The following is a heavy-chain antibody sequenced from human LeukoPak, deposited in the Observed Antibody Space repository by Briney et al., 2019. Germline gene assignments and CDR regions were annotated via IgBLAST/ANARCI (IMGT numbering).Heavy chain of an antibody. Sequence: GGSLRLSCAASGFTFSTYWMTWVRQAPGKGLEWVANINQHGSESYYVDSVEARFLITRDNAKNTLYLHMSNLRGDDMAVYYCARGGLFRYGGTSGDYWGQGTLVTVSS. CDR3: ARGGLFRYGGTSGDY. V-gene: IGHV3-7*01. J-gene: IGHJ4*02. CDR1: GFTFSTYW. D-gene: IGHD4/OR15-4a*01. CDR2: INQHGSES.